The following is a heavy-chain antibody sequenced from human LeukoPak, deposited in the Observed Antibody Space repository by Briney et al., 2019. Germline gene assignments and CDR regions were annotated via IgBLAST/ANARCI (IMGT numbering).Heavy chain of an antibody. CDR1: GYTFIGYY. V-gene: IGHV1-2*02. J-gene: IGHJ4*02. D-gene: IGHD3-22*01. Sequence: ASVKVSCKASGYTFIGYYIHWVRQAPGQGLEWMGWINPNSGGTNYAQKFQGRVTMTRDTSISTAYMEPSRLTSDDTAFYYCARVKNYYDSSGYLYYFDYWGQGTLVTVSS. CDR2: INPNSGGT. CDR3: ARVKNYYDSSGYLYYFDY.